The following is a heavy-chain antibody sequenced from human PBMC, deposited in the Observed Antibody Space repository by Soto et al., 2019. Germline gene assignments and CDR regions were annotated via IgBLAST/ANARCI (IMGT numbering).Heavy chain of an antibody. V-gene: IGHV6-1*01. CDR3: ATVCDGGSCYSTHASDI. Sequence: SQTLSLPCAISGDSVSSNSAAWNWIRQSPSRGLEWLGRTYYRSKWYNDYAVSVKSRITVNSDTSKNQVSLQLDSVTPEDTAVYYCATVCDGGSCYSTHASDIWGQGTMVTVSS. D-gene: IGHD2-15*01. J-gene: IGHJ3*02. CDR1: GDSVSSNSAA. CDR2: TYYRSKWYN.